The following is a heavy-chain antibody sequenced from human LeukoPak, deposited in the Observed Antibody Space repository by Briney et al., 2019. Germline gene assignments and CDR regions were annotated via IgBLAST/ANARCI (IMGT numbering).Heavy chain of an antibody. CDR3: ARDNRRAFDY. J-gene: IGHJ4*02. CDR1: GGSISSYY. Sequence: PSETLSLTCTVSGGSISSYYWSWSRQPAGKGLEWIGRIYTSGSTNYNPSLKSRVPMSVDTSKNQFSLKLSSVTVADTAVYYCARDNRRAFDYWGQGTLVTVSS. D-gene: IGHD1-14*01. CDR2: IYTSGST. V-gene: IGHV4-4*07.